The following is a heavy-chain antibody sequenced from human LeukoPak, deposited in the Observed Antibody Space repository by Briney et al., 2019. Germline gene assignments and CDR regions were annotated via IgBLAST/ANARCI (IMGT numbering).Heavy chain of an antibody. D-gene: IGHD3-9*01. CDR2: IYYSGST. CDR3: ATYFDWLRAAHDAFDI. Sequence: SETLSLTCTVSGGSISSYYWSWIRQPPGKGLEWIGYIYYSGSTNYNPSLKSRVTISVDTSKNQFSLKLSSVTAADTAVYYCATYFDWLRAAHDAFDIWGQGTMVTVSS. J-gene: IGHJ3*02. CDR1: GGSISSYY. V-gene: IGHV4-59*08.